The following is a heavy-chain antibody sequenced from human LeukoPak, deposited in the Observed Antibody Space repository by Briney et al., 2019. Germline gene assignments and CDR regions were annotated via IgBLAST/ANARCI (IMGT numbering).Heavy chain of an antibody. D-gene: IGHD1-26*01. CDR3: ARDSRREHLPLDP. CDR1: GGTFSSYA. CDR2: IIPIFGTA. J-gene: IGHJ5*02. Sequence: SVKVSCKASGGTFSSYAISWVRQAPGQGLEWMGGIIPIFGTANYAQKFQGRVTITTDESTSTAYMELSSLRSEDTAVYYCARDSRREHLPLDPWGQGTLVTVSS. V-gene: IGHV1-69*05.